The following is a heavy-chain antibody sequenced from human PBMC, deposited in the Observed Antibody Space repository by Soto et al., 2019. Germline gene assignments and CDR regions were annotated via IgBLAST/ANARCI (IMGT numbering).Heavy chain of an antibody. CDR2: IYYSGST. V-gene: IGHV4-31*03. J-gene: IGHJ4*02. D-gene: IGHD2-8*01. CDR1: GGSISSGGYY. CDR3: ARARLSFPMDYFDY. Sequence: QVQLQESGPGLVKPSQTLSLTCTVSGGSISSGGYYWSWIRQHPGKALEWIGYIYYSGSTYYNPSLKSRVTISVDTSKNQCSLKLSSVTAADTAVYYCARARLSFPMDYFDYWGQGTLVTVSS.